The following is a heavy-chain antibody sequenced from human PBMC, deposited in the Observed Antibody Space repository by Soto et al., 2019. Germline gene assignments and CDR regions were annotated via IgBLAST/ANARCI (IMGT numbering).Heavy chain of an antibody. CDR1: GGSISSSSYY. V-gene: IGHV4-39*01. J-gene: IGHJ2*01. Sequence: QLQLQESGPGLVKPSETLSLTCTVSGGSISSSSYYWGWIRQPPWKGLELIGSIYYSGSTYYNPSLKRRVTISVDTSKNHFSLKLSSVTAADTAVYYCETDNWYFDLWGRGTLVTVSS. CDR3: ETDNWYFDL. CDR2: IYYSGST.